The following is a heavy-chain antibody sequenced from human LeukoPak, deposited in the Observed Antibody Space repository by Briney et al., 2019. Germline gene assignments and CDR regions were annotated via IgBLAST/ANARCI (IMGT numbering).Heavy chain of an antibody. D-gene: IGHD6-13*01. CDR1: GGSISSSSYY. V-gene: IGHV4-39*01. CDR3: AGQAGGSSWYTYYYYGMDV. Sequence: SETLSLTCTVSGGSISSSSYYWGWIRQPPGKGLEWIGSIYYSGSTYYNPSLKSRVTISVDTSKNQFSLKLSSVTAADTAVYYCAGQAGGSSWYTYYYYGMDVWGQGTTVTVFS. J-gene: IGHJ6*02. CDR2: IYYSGST.